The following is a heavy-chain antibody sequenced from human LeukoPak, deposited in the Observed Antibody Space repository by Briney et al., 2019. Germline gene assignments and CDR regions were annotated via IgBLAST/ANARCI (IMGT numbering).Heavy chain of an antibody. V-gene: IGHV3-30*04. D-gene: IGHD6-13*01. CDR2: ISYDGSNK. CDR1: GFTFSSYA. Sequence: GGSLRLSCAASGFTFSSYAMHWVRQAPGKGLEWVAVISYDGSNKYYADSVKGRFTISRDNSKNTLYLQMNSLRAEDTAVYYCARVGYSSSWYPLYYFDYWGQGTLVTVSS. J-gene: IGHJ4*02. CDR3: ARVGYSSSWYPLYYFDY.